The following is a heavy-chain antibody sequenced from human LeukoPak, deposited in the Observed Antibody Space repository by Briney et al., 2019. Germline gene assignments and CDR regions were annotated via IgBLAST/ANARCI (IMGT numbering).Heavy chain of an antibody. J-gene: IGHJ4*02. CDR2: ISGGGVTT. V-gene: IGHV3-23*01. CDR1: GFTSIAYA. CDR3: ARESYYDFWSGETYYFNY. Sequence: GGSLRLSCVGSGFTSIAYALTWARQAPGKGLEWVSGISGGGVTTYYADSVKGRFTISRDNSKNTLYLQMNSLRAEDTAVYYCARESYYDFWSGETYYFNYWGQGTLVTVSS. D-gene: IGHD3-3*01.